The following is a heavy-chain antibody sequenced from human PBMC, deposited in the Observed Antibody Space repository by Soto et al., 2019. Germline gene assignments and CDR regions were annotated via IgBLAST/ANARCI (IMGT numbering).Heavy chain of an antibody. CDR2: ISAYNGNT. J-gene: IGHJ5*02. V-gene: IGHV1-18*01. Sequence: GASVKVSCKASGYTFTNYGISSVRQAPAQEIEWMGWISAYNGNTNYAQKLQGRVTMTTDTSTSTAYMELRSLRSDDTAVYYCAIDGHVVAATRDFDPWGQGTVVTVSS. CDR3: AIDGHVVAATRDFDP. D-gene: IGHD2-15*01. CDR1: GYTFTNYG.